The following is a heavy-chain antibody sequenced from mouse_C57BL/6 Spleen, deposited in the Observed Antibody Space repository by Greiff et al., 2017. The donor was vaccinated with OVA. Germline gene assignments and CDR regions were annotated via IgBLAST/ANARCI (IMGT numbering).Heavy chain of an antibody. V-gene: IGHV1-15*01. CDR2: IDPETGGT. Sequence: QVQLQQSGAELVRPGASVTLSCKASGYTFTDYEMHWVKQTPVHGLEWIGAIDPETGGTAYNQKFKGKAILTADKSSSTAYMELRSLTSEDSAVYYCTVKGDYFDYWGQGTTLTVSS. CDR1: GYTFTDYE. CDR3: TVKGDYFDY. J-gene: IGHJ2*01.